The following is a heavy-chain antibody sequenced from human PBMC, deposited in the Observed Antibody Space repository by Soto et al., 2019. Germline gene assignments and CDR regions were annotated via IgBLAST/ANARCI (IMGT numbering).Heavy chain of an antibody. V-gene: IGHV1-24*01. CDR1: GYTLTELS. Sequence: AAVKVSCKVSGYTLTELSMHWVRQAPGRGLEWMGGFDPEDGETIYAQKFQGRVTMTEDTSTDTAYMELSSLRSEDTAVYYCATLAYYYDSSGYYHAADQDYF. CDR3: ATLAYYYDSSGYYHAADQDYF. D-gene: IGHD3-22*01. J-gene: IGHJ2*01. CDR2: FDPEDGET.